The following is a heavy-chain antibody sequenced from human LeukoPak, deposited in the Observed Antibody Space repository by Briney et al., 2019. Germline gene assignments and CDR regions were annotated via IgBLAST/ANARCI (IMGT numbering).Heavy chain of an antibody. CDR2: IYYSGST. D-gene: IGHD6-19*01. V-gene: IGHV4-39*01. CDR3: ARLGSGWYSSFYN. J-gene: IGHJ4*02. Sequence: SETLSLTCTVSGGAIGSSGYYWGWIRQPPGKGLERIGSIYYSGSTYYNPSPKSRVTTSVDTSKNQFSLKLSSVTAADTAVYYAARLGSGWYSSFYNWGQGTLVTVSS. CDR1: GGAIGSSGYY.